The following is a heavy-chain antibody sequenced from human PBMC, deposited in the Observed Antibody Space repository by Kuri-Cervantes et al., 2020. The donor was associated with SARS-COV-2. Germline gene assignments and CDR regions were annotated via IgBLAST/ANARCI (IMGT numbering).Heavy chain of an antibody. V-gene: IGHV4-39*07. CDR3: ARDRTAAGLYYYYYGMDV. D-gene: IGHD6-13*01. CDR2: IYYSGST. Sequence: GSLRLSCAASGFTFSSYSMNWVRQAPGKGLEWVGSIYYSGSTYYNPSLKSRVTISVDTSKNQFSLKLSSVTAADTAVYYCARDRTAAGLYYYYYGMDVWGQGTTVTVSS. CDR1: GFTFSSYS. J-gene: IGHJ6*02.